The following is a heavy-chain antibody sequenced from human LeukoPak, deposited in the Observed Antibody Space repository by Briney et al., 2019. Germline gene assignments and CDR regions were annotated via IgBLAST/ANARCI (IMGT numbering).Heavy chain of an antibody. D-gene: IGHD6-19*01. J-gene: IGHJ4*02. CDR3: AKGPGIAVAGPLGY. CDR2: ISRNSGSI. CDR1: GFTFDDYA. V-gene: IGHV3-9*01. Sequence: GGSLRPSCAASGFTFDDYAMHWVRQAPGKGLEWVSGISRNSGSIGYADSVKGRFTISRDNAKNSLYLQMNSLRAEDTALYYCAKGPGIAVAGPLGYWGQGTLVTVSS.